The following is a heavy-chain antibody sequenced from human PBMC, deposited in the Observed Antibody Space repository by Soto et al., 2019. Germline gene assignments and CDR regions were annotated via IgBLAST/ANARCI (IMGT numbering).Heavy chain of an antibody. J-gene: IGHJ6*02. CDR1: GFTFSNAW. V-gene: IGHV3-15*07. D-gene: IGHD3-22*01. CDR2: IKSKTDGGTT. Sequence: GGSLRLSCAASGFTFSNAWMNWVRQAPGKGLEWVGRIKSKTDGGTTDYAAPVKGRFTISRDDSKNTLYLQMNSLETEDTTVYYCTTDWGLDYYDSSGYPKPDYYYGMDVWGQGTTVTVSS. CDR3: TTDWGLDYYDSSGYPKPDYYYGMDV.